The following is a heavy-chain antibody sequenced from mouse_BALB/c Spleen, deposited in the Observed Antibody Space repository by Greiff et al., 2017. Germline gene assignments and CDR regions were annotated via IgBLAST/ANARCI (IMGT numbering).Heavy chain of an antibody. CDR3: TRDGEGGYDYPFAY. J-gene: IGHJ3*01. CDR2: ISSGGSYT. D-gene: IGHD2-4*01. CDR1: GFTFSSYT. V-gene: IGHV5-6-4*01. Sequence: EVQLVESGGGLVKPGGSLKLSCAASGFTFSSYTMSWVRQTPEKRLELVATISSGGSYTYYPVSVKGRFTISRDNAKNTLYLQMSSLKSEDTAMYYCTRDGEGGYDYPFAYWGQGTLVTVSA.